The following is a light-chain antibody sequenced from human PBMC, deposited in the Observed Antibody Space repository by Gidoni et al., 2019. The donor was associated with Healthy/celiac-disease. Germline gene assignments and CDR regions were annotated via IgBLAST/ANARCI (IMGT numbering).Light chain of an antibody. CDR2: QDS. CDR1: KLGDKY. Sequence: SYELTQPPPVSVPPGQTASITCSGDKLGDKYACWYQQKPGQSPVLVIYQDSKRPSGIPARFSGSNSGNTATLTISGTQAMDEADYYCQAWDSSTVVFGGGTKLTVL. J-gene: IGLJ2*01. V-gene: IGLV3-1*01. CDR3: QAWDSSTVV.